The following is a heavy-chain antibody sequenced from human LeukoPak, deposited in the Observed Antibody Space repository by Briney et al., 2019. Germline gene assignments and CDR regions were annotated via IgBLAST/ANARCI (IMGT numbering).Heavy chain of an antibody. CDR3: AKDIAAAGQVYYYYGMDV. CDR1: GFTFSSYE. Sequence: SGGSLRLSCAASGFTFSSYEMNWVRQAPGKGLEWVSYISSSGSTIYYADSVKGRFTISRDNAKNSLYLQMNSLRAEDTALYYCAKDIAAAGQVYYYYGMDVWGQGTTVTVSS. CDR2: ISSSGSTI. J-gene: IGHJ6*02. D-gene: IGHD6-13*01. V-gene: IGHV3-48*03.